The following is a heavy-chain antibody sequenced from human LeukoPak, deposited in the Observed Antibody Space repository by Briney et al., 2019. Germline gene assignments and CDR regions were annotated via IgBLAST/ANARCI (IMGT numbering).Heavy chain of an antibody. V-gene: IGHV4-61*02. CDR2: IYTSGST. J-gene: IGHJ4*02. Sequence: PSETLSLTCTVSGGSISSGSYYWSWIRQPAGKGLEWIGRIYTSGSTNYNPSLKSRVAISVDTSKNQFSLKLSSVTAADTAVYYCAEVTEDFWSGSTFDYWGQGTLVTVSS. CDR1: GGSISSGSYY. D-gene: IGHD3-3*01. CDR3: AEVTEDFWSGSTFDY.